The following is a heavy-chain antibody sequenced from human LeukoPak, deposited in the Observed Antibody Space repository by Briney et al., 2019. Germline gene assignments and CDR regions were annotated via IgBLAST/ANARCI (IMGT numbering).Heavy chain of an antibody. CDR3: ARGNYGSGSSYDY. D-gene: IGHD3-10*01. CDR2: MNPNSGNT. V-gene: IGHV1-8*03. CDR1: GYTFTSYD. J-gene: IGHJ4*02. Sequence: ASVTVSCKASGYTFTSYDINWVRQAAGQGLEWMGWMNPNSGNTGYAQKFQGRVTITRNTSISTAYMELSSLRSEDTAVYYCARGNYGSGSSYDYWGQGTLVTVSS.